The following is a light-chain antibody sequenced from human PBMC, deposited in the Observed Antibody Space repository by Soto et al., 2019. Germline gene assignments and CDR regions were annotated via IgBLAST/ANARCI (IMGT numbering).Light chain of an antibody. V-gene: IGLV2-14*01. CDR3: TSYTSSSTHV. CDR2: GVT. CDR1: SSDIGGYDY. Sequence: QSVLTQPASVSGSPGQSITITCTGTSSDIGGYDYVSWYQHHPGKAPKVIIYGVTNRPSRVSHRFSGSKSANTASLTISGLQAEDEADYYCTSYTSSSTHVFGTGTKVTVL. J-gene: IGLJ1*01.